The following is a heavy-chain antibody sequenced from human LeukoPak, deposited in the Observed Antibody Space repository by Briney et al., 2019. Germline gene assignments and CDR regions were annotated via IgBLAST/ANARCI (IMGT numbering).Heavy chain of an antibody. CDR1: GFTFNNYW. CDR2: INKDGSEK. V-gene: IGHV3-7*01. D-gene: IGHD2-15*01. Sequence: PGGSLRLSCAASGFTFNNYWMSWVRQAPGKGLEWVANINKDGSEKYYVDSMKGRFTISRDNSLYLQMNSLRAEDTAVYYCARRYCSDGSCYSIDYWGQGTLVTVSS. CDR3: ARRYCSDGSCYSIDY. J-gene: IGHJ4*02.